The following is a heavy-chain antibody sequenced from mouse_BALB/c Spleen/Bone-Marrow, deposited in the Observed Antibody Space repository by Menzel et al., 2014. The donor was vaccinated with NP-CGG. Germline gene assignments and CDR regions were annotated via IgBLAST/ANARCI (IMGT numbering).Heavy chain of an antibody. V-gene: IGHV2-9*02. D-gene: IGHD1-1*02. CDR3: ARDESGSCGDY. Sequence: VKLVESGPGLVAPSQSLSITCTVSGFSLTSYGVHWVRQPPGKGLEWLGVIWAGGSTDYNSALMSRLSICKDNSKSQVFLKMNSLQTDDTAMYYCARDESGSCGDYWGQGTSVTVSS. CDR1: GFSLTSYG. CDR2: IWAGGST. J-gene: IGHJ4*01.